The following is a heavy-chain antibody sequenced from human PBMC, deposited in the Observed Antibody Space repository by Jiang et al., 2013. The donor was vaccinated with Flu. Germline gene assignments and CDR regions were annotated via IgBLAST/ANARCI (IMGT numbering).Heavy chain of an antibody. J-gene: IGHJ6*02. V-gene: IGHV4-39*07. Sequence: GPGLVKPSETLSLTCTVSGGSISSSSFYWGWIRQPPGQGLEWIGSIYYTGTTYYNPSLKSRVTMSVDTSKKQFSLRLSSVTAADTAVYYCARLPSTVTTMAYYTYYGVDVWGQGATVTVSS. CDR1: GGSISSSSFY. D-gene: IGHD4-17*01. CDR2: IYYTGTT. CDR3: ARLPSTVTTMAYYTYYGVDV.